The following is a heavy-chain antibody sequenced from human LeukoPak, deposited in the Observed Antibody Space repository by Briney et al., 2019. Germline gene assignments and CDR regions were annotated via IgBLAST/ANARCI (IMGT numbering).Heavy chain of an antibody. D-gene: IGHD3-22*01. CDR3: ARDTPQRPGYYYDSSGYYPGAFDI. CDR1: GGSISSGGYY. Sequence: PSQTLSLTCTVSGGSISSGGYYWSWIRQHPGKGLEWIGYIYYSGSTYYNPSLKSRVTISVDTSKNQFSLKLSSVTAADTAVYYCARDTPQRPGYYYDSSGYYPGAFDIWGQGTMVTVSS. V-gene: IGHV4-31*03. J-gene: IGHJ3*02. CDR2: IYYSGST.